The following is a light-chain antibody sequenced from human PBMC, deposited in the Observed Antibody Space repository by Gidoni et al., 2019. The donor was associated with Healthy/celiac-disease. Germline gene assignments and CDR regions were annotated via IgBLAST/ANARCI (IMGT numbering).Light chain of an antibody. J-gene: IGKJ2*01. CDR2: DAA. V-gene: IGKV1-5*01. CDR3: QQYNSYSPFT. Sequence: DIQMTQSPSTRSASVGDRVTITCRASQSISSWLAWYQQKPGKAPKLLIYDAASLESGVPSRFSGSGSGTEVTLIISSLQPDDFATYYCQQYNSYSPFTFGQGTKLEIK. CDR1: QSISSW.